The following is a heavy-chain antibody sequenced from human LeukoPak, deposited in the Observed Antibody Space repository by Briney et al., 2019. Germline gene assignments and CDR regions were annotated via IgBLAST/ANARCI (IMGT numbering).Heavy chain of an antibody. CDR2: IYTSGST. J-gene: IGHJ4*02. V-gene: IGHV4-4*07. CDR3: ARVALPYSSGWYPYFDY. D-gene: IGHD6-19*01. CDR1: GGSISSYY. Sequence: PSETLSRTCTVSGGSISSYYWSWIRQPAGKGLEWIGRIYTSGSTNYNPSLKSRVTMSVDTSKNQFSLKLSSVTAADTAVYYCARVALPYSSGWYPYFDYWGQGTLVTVSS.